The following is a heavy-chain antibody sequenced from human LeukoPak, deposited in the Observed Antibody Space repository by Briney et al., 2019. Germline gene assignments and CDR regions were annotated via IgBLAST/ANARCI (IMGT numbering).Heavy chain of an antibody. CDR2: ISGNGNNI. V-gene: IGHV3-43*02. J-gene: IGHJ4*02. CDR3: AKDLPQYYDFWSGYYGGFDY. Sequence: GGSLRLSCAASGFTFEDYAMHWVRQGPGKGLEWVSLISGNGNNIYYADSVEGRFTISRDNSKNSLYLQMNSLRTEDTALYYCAKDLPQYYDFWSGYYGGFDYWGQGTLVTVSS. CDR1: GFTFEDYA. D-gene: IGHD3-3*01.